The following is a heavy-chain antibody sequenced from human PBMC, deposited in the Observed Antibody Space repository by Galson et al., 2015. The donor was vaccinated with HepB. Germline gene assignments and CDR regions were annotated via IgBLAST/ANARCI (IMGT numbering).Heavy chain of an antibody. CDR2: ISHTGSNT. D-gene: IGHD3-3*01. CDR1: GFTFSNYA. CDR3: AKDRWSSYYKDY. V-gene: IGHV3-23*01. Sequence: SLRPSCAASGFTFSNYAMSWVRQAPGKGLEWVSSISHTGSNTYYADSVKGRFTISRDNSKNTLNLQMNSLRAEDTAVYYCAKDRWSSYYKDYWGQGTLVIVSS. J-gene: IGHJ4*02.